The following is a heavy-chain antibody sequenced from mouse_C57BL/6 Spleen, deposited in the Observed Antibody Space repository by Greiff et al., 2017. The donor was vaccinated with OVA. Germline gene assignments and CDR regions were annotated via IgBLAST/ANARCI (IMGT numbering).Heavy chain of an antibody. CDR2: IWSGGST. J-gene: IGHJ1*03. V-gene: IGHV2-2*01. CDR3: AKYYGSSYRYFDV. D-gene: IGHD1-1*01. Sequence: QVHVKQSGPGLVQPSQSLSITCTVSGFSLTSYGVHWVRQSPGKGLEWLGVIWSGGSTDYNAAFISRLSISKDNSKSQVFFKMNSLQADDTAIYYCAKYYGSSYRYFDVWGTGTTVTVSS. CDR1: GFSLTSYG.